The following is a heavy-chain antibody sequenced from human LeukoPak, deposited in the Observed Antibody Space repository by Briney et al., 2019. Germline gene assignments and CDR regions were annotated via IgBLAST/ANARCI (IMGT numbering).Heavy chain of an antibody. CDR1: GFTFDSHF. CDR2: IGSRGSPI. CDR3: ARERYSRVSHDARDL. V-gene: IGHV3-21*01. J-gene: IGHJ3*01. Sequence: PGGSLRLSCVASGFTFDSHFMNWVRQAPGKGMELVSSIGSRGSPISYADSLKGRFRISRDNAKNSLYLQMNSLRPEDTAVYYCARERYSRVSHDARDLWGQGTMVTVSS. D-gene: IGHD6-13*01.